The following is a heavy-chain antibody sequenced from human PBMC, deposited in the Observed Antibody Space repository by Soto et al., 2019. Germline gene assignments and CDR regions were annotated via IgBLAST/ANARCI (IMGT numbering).Heavy chain of an antibody. CDR1: GGSVSNSNYY. Sequence: SETLSLTCTVSGGSVSNSNYYWGWIRQSPGKGLEWIGSVYYRGRSYSKSSVKSRVTISVDTSKNQFSLNLNSVTASDTAVYYCVSQRTSVLTQAYFDYWGPGALVTVYS. J-gene: IGHJ4*02. D-gene: IGHD2-8*01. CDR2: VYYRGRS. V-gene: IGHV4-39*01. CDR3: VSQRTSVLTQAYFDY.